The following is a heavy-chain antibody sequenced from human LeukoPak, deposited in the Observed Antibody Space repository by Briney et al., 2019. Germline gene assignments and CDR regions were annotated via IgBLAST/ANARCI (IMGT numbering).Heavy chain of an antibody. V-gene: IGHV1-69*04. D-gene: IGHD2-15*01. Sequence: ASVKVSCKASGGTFSSYAISWVRQAPGQGLEWMGRIIPILGIANYAQKFQGRVTITADKSTSTAYMELSSLRSEDTAVYYCARDQDEWAPFDYWGQGTPVTVSS. CDR1: GGTFSSYA. CDR3: ARDQDEWAPFDY. CDR2: IIPILGIA. J-gene: IGHJ4*02.